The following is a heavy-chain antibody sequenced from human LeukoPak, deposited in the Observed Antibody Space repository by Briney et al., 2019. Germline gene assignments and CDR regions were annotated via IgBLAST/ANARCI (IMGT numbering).Heavy chain of an antibody. Sequence: SETLSLTCTVSGGSISTSNYYWGWVRQPPGTGLEWIGNIFYSGSTYYSPSLKSRVTISLDTSRNQFSLKLNSVTAADTAVYYCAKDKGGYSYGLYYYYYYMDVWGKGTTVTVSS. D-gene: IGHD5-18*01. CDR3: AKDKGGYSYGLYYYYYYMDV. J-gene: IGHJ6*03. CDR2: IFYSGST. CDR1: GGSISTSNYY. V-gene: IGHV4-39*07.